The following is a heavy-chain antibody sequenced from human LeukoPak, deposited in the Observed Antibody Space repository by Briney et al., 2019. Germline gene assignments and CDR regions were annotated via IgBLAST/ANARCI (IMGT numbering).Heavy chain of an antibody. Sequence: ASVKVSCKASGGTSSSYAISWVRQAPGQGLEWTGGIVPIFGTANYAQKFQGRVTITADESTSTAYMELSSLRSEDTAVYYCARGTELYWFDPWGQGTLVTVSS. CDR3: ARGTELYWFDP. D-gene: IGHD1-7*01. V-gene: IGHV1-69*01. J-gene: IGHJ5*02. CDR2: IVPIFGTA. CDR1: GGTSSSYA.